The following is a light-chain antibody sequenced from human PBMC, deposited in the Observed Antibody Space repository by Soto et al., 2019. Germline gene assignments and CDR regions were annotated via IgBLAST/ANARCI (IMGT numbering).Light chain of an antibody. CDR1: RSNIGAGYD. J-gene: IGLJ3*02. Sequence: QSVLTQPPSVSGAPGQRVTISCTGTRSNIGAGYDVHWYQQIPGTAPKLLIYRNHDRPSGVPDRFSGSKSGTAASLTITGLQGEDEADYYCQSYDTSVSGARVFGGGTKVTVL. V-gene: IGLV1-40*01. CDR2: RNH. CDR3: QSYDTSVSGARV.